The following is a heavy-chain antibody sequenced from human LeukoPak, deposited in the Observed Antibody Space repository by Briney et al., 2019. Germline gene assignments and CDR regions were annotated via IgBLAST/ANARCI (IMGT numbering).Heavy chain of an antibody. V-gene: IGHV1-2*06. Sequence: ASVKVSCKASGYTFIDYWIDWVRQAPGQGLEWMGRINVNSGGINYAQKFQGRVTMTRATSISTAYMELSRLRFDDTAVYYCARDRDGGVGTIDYWGQGTLVPVSS. CDR2: INVNSGGI. CDR1: GYTFIDYW. CDR3: ARDRDGGVGTIDY. J-gene: IGHJ4*02. D-gene: IGHD3-3*01.